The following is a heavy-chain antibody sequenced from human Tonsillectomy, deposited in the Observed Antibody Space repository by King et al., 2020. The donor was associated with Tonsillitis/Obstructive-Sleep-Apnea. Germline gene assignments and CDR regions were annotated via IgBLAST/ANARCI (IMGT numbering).Heavy chain of an antibody. V-gene: IGHV1-2*06. Sequence: QLVQSAAEVKQPGASVRVSCKASGYRFTANYIHWVRQAPGKGLEWMGRINPTTDVTKYVEKVQGRVAMTSDKSISTAYMELSRMTSDDTAVYYCARGPGYASGWYWYFDLWGRGTLVTVSS. CDR1: GYRFTANY. CDR2: INPTTDVT. CDR3: ARGPGYASGWYWYFDL. D-gene: IGHD6-19*01. J-gene: IGHJ2*01.